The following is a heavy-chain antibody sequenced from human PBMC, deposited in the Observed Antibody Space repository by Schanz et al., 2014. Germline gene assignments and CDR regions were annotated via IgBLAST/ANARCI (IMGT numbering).Heavy chain of an antibody. CDR2: ITYNGGTI. CDR3: ARDRRNADLDY. V-gene: IGHV3-48*01. J-gene: IGHJ4*02. D-gene: IGHD1-1*01. Sequence: EVHLVESGGGLVQPGGSLRLSCAASGITFSSHSFNWVRQAPGKGLEWISYITYNGGTIYYADSVKGRFTMSRDNAKNSVFLQMNSLRAEDTAVYYCARDRRNADLDYWGQGTLVTVSS. CDR1: GITFSSHS.